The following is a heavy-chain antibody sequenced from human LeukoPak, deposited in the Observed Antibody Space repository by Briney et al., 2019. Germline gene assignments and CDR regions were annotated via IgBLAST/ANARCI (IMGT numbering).Heavy chain of an antibody. CDR2: IWYDGSNK. CDR3: AKSYDYVWGSYRARYYYTDV. J-gene: IGHJ6*03. D-gene: IGHD3-16*02. V-gene: IGHV3-33*06. Sequence: GGSLRLSCAASGFTFSSYGMHWVRQAPGKGLEWVAVIWYDGSNKYYADSVKGRFTISRDNSKNTLYLQMNSLRAEDTAVYYCAKSYDYVWGSYRARYYYTDVWGKGTTVTVSS. CDR1: GFTFSSYG.